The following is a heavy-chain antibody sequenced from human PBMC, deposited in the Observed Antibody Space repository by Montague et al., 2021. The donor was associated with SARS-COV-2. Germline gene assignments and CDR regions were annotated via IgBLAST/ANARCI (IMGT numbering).Heavy chain of an antibody. D-gene: IGHD3-3*01. CDR3: ARGTGPRSITLFGVIISGHVFDI. V-gene: IGHV4-34*01. J-gene: IGHJ3*02. Sequence: SETLSLTCAVYGGSFSGYYWSWIRQPPEKGLEWIGEINHRGSTNYNPSLKSRVIISVETSKNQFSLKLSSVTAADTAVYYCARGTGPRSITLFGVIISGHVFDIWGQGTMVTVS. CDR1: GGSFSGYY. CDR2: INHRGST.